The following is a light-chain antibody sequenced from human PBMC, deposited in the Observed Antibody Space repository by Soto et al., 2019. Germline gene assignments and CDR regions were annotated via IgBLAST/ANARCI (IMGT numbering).Light chain of an antibody. Sequence: DFVMTQSPDSLAVSLGERATINCKSSQSVLYSSNNKNYLAWYRQKPGQPPNLLIYWASTRESGVPDRFSGSGSGTDFTLTISSLQAEDVAVYYCQQYYSTPRTFGQGTKVEIK. J-gene: IGKJ1*01. V-gene: IGKV4-1*01. CDR3: QQYYSTPRT. CDR2: WAS. CDR1: QSVLYSSNNKNY.